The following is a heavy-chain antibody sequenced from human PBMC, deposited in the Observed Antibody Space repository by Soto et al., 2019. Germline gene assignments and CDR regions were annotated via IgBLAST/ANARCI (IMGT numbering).Heavy chain of an antibody. CDR2: ISAYNGNT. CDR1: GYTFTSYG. CDR3: ARGIEYCSSTSCYTYWFDP. V-gene: IGHV1-18*01. J-gene: IGHJ5*02. Sequence: ASVKVSCKASGYTFTSYGISWVRQAPGQGLEWMGWISAYNGNTNYAQKLQDRVTMTTDTSTSTAYMGLRSLRSDDTAVYYCARGIEYCSSTSCYTYWFDPWGQGTLVTVSS. D-gene: IGHD2-2*02.